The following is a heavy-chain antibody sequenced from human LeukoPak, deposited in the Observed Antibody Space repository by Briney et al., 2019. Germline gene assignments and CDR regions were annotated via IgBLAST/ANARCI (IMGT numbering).Heavy chain of an antibody. CDR1: GFTFSEYT. V-gene: IGHV3-30*03. Sequence: GGSLRLSCAASGFTFSEYTMHWVRQAPSKGLEWVAVISHDGREIYYADSVKGRFTISRDNSMSTMYLQMNSLRAEDTALYYCARGRSDSGAYCYFGSWGQGTPVTVSS. CDR3: ARGRSDSGAYCYFGS. CDR2: ISHDGREI. D-gene: IGHD3-22*01. J-gene: IGHJ4*02.